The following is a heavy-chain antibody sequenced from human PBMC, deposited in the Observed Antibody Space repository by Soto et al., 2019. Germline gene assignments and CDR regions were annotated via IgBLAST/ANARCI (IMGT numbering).Heavy chain of an antibody. CDR3: AKDRVGASYFDS. CDR1: GFTFSSYG. J-gene: IGHJ4*02. V-gene: IGHV3-30*18. CDR2: ISYDGSNK. D-gene: IGHD1-26*01. Sequence: QVQLVESGGGVVQPGRSLRLSCAASGFTFSSYGMHWVRQAPGKGLEWVAVISYDGSNKYYADSVKGRFTISRDNSKNTLYLQMNSLRAEDTAVYYCAKDRVGASYFDSWGQGTLVTVSS.